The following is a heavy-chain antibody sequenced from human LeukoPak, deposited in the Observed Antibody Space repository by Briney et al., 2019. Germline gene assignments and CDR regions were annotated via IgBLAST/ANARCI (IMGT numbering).Heavy chain of an antibody. J-gene: IGHJ4*02. V-gene: IGHV4-39*07. D-gene: IGHD2-15*01. Sequence: PSETLSLTCTVSGGPISSSSYYWGWIRQPPGKGLEWIGSIYYSGSTYYNPSLKSRVTISVDTSKNQFSLKVNSVTAADTAIYYCARESVRTVYCSAGSCSIFDNWGQGTLVTVSS. CDR1: GGPISSSSYY. CDR3: ARESVRTVYCSAGSCSIFDN. CDR2: IYYSGST.